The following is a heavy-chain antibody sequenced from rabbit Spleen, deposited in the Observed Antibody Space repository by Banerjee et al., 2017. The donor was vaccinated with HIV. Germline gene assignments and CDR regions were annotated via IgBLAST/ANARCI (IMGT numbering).Heavy chain of an antibody. Sequence: QEQLVESGGGLVQPGGSLKLSCKASGFDFSSYGVSWVRQAPGKGLEWIGYIDPVFGITYYANWVNGRFSISSHNAQNTLFLRLNSLTAADTATYFCARDTGSSFSSYGMDLWGPGTLVTVS. V-gene: IGHV1S47*01. CDR3: ARDTGSSFSSYGMDL. D-gene: IGHD8-1*01. J-gene: IGHJ6*01. CDR2: IDPVFGIT. CDR1: GFDFSSYG.